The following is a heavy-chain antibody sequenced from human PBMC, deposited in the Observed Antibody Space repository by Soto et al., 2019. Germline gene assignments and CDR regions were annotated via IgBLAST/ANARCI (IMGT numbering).Heavy chain of an antibody. J-gene: IGHJ5*02. CDR3: ARDLRCSGGSCYSVFGFDP. Sequence: SETLSVTCTVAGGYMISYYWTWLRQSPGRGLEWIGYISYSGSTYYNPSLKSRVTISADTSKNQFSLKLSSVPAADTAVYYCARDLRCSGGSCYSVFGFDPWGQGTLVTVSS. V-gene: IGHV4-59*12. CDR1: GGYMISYY. D-gene: IGHD2-15*01. CDR2: ISYSGST.